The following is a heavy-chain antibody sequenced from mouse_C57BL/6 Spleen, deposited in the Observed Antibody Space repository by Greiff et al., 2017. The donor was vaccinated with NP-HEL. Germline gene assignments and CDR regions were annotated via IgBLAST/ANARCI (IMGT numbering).Heavy chain of an antibody. Sequence: EVKLLESGGGLVQPGGSLKLSCAASGIDFSRYWMSWVRRAPGKGLEWIGEINPDSSTINYAPSLKDKFIISRDNAKNTLYLQMSKVRSEDTALYYCASYDYDDYFDYWGQGTTLTVSS. D-gene: IGHD2-4*01. J-gene: IGHJ2*01. V-gene: IGHV4-1*01. CDR3: ASYDYDDYFDY. CDR2: INPDSSTI. CDR1: GIDFSRYW.